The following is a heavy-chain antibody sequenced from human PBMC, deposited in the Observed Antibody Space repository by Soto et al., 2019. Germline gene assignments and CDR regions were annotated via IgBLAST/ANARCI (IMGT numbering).Heavy chain of an antibody. J-gene: IGHJ4*02. V-gene: IGHV4-59*08. CDR3: ARSPSMIRGVILDW. D-gene: IGHD3-10*01. CDR2: ISYSGST. Sequence: SETLSLTCTVSGGSISPFYWSWIRQPPGKGLDWVGYISYSGSTNYNPSLKSRVTISVDTSRNQFSLKLSSVTAADTAVYFCARSPSMIRGVILDWWGQGMLVTVSS. CDR1: GGSISPFY.